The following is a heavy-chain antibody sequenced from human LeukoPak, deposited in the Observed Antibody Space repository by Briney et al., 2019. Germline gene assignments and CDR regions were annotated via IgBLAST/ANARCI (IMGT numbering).Heavy chain of an antibody. CDR3: ARGQVVAATRNWFDP. CDR1: GGSISGYY. Sequence: PSETLSLTCTVSGGSISGYYWSWIRQPAGKGLEWIGRVSTSGSTNYNPSLKSRVTMSVDTSKNQFSLKLSSVTAADTAVYYCARGQVVAATRNWFDPWGQGTLVTVSS. CDR2: VSTSGST. D-gene: IGHD2-15*01. J-gene: IGHJ5*02. V-gene: IGHV4-4*07.